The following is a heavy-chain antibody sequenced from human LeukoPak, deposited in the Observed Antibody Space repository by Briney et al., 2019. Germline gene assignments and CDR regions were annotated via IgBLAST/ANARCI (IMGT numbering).Heavy chain of an antibody. Sequence: SETLSLTCTVSGGLISSGSYYWSWIRQPAGKGLEWIGRIYSSGSTNYNPALRSRLTISVDTSKNQFSLKLSSVTAADTAVYYCASTICISTSCYPGVDDYWGQGTLVTVSS. CDR1: GGLISSGSYY. CDR3: ASTICISTSCYPGVDDY. D-gene: IGHD2-2*01. CDR2: IYSSGST. V-gene: IGHV4-61*02. J-gene: IGHJ4*02.